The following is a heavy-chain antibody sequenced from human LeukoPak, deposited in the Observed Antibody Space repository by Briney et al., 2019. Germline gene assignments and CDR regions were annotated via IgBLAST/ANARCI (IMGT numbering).Heavy chain of an antibody. J-gene: IGHJ4*02. Sequence: SVKVSCKASGGTLSSYAISWVRQAPGQGLEWMGRIIPILGIANYAQKFQGRVTITADKSTSTAYMELSSLRSEDTAVYYCARDSGSYYSYYFDYWGQGTLVTVSS. CDR1: GGTLSSYA. CDR3: ARDSGSYYSYYFDY. D-gene: IGHD1-26*01. V-gene: IGHV1-69*04. CDR2: IIPILGIA.